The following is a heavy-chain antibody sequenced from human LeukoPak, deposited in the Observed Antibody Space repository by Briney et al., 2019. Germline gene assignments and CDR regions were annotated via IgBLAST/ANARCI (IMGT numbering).Heavy chain of an antibody. V-gene: IGHV3-74*01. CDR2: INSDGSST. J-gene: IGHJ4*02. CDR1: GFTFSSYW. Sequence: PGGSLRLSCAASGFTFSSYWMHWVRQPPGKGLVWVSRINSDGSSTSYADSVKGRFTIPRDNAKNTLYLQMNSLRAEDTAGYYCARGPRGYYENWGQGTLVTVSS. CDR3: ARGPRGYYEN. D-gene: IGHD3-22*01.